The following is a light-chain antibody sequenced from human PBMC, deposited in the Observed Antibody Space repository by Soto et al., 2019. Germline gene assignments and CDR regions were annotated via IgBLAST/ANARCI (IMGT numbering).Light chain of an antibody. CDR3: QQYYSTSIT. V-gene: IGKV1-5*03. CDR1: QTIDSW. Sequence: DIQMTQSPSTLSASAGDRVTITCRASQTIDSWLAWYQQKPGKAPILLISKASTLASGVPLRFSGGGSGTEFTLTISSLQPDDFATYYCQQYYSTSITFGQGTHWRL. CDR2: KAS. J-gene: IGKJ5*01.